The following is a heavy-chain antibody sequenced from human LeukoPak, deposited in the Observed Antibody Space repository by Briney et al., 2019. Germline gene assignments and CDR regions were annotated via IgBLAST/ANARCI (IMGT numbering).Heavy chain of an antibody. D-gene: IGHD6-13*01. Sequence: AASVKVSCKASGYTFTSYDINWVRQATGQRLEWMGWMNPNSGNTGYAQKFQGRVTMTRNTSISTAYMELSSLRSEDTAVYYCAREVIGSSWNNGNNWFDPWGQGTLVSVSS. CDR3: AREVIGSSWNNGNNWFDP. CDR1: GYTFTSYD. J-gene: IGHJ5*02. CDR2: MNPNSGNT. V-gene: IGHV1-8*01.